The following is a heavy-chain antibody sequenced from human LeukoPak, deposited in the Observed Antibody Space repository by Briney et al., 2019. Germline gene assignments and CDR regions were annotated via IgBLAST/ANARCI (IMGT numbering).Heavy chain of an antibody. CDR1: GGSISSGDYY. CDR3: ARVRDGEYDILTEVDY. V-gene: IGHV4-30-4*08. J-gene: IGHJ4*02. Sequence: PSETLSLTCTVSGGSISSGDYYWSWIRQPPGKGLEWIGYIYYSGSTYYNPSLKSRVTISADMSKNQFSLKLSSVTAADTAVYYCARVRDGEYDILTEVDYWGQGTLVTVSS. D-gene: IGHD3-9*01. CDR2: IYYSGST.